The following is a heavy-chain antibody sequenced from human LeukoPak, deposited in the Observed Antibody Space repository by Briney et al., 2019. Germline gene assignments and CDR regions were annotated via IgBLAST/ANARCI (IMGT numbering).Heavy chain of an antibody. CDR1: GDSISSSSYY. Sequence: SETLSLTCTVSGDSISSSSYYWGWIRQPPGKGLEWIGSIYYSGSTYYNPSLKSRVTISVDTSKNQFSLRLISVTAADTAVYYCARLWSGHYYFDYWGQGTLVTVSS. CDR2: IYYSGST. V-gene: IGHV4-39*01. CDR3: ARLWSGHYYFDY. D-gene: IGHD3-10*01. J-gene: IGHJ4*02.